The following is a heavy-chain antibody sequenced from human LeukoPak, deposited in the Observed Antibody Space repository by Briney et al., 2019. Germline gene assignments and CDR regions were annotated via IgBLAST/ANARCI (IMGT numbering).Heavy chain of an antibody. CDR1: GGTFSSYA. Sequence: GSSVKVSCKASGGTFSSYAISWVRQAPGQGLEWMEGIIPILGTANYAQKFQGRVTITTDESTSTAYMELSSLRSEDTAVYYCARDCGGDTLCPFDYWGQGTLVTVSS. D-gene: IGHD2-21*02. CDR3: ARDCGGDTLCPFDY. V-gene: IGHV1-69*05. CDR2: IIPILGTA. J-gene: IGHJ4*02.